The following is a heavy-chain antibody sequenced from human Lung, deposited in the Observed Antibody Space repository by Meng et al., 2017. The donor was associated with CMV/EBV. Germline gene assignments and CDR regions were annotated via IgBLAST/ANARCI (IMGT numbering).Heavy chain of an antibody. Sequence: RRPPETGPGQVPPSESLTLPGSVSCGSISMISYYWGWIRQSPGKGLEWIGSIYFSGNTYYNPSRKSRVTMSVSTAQNKYSLTLRAVTAADTAVYYCVTETGYNYDNWGQGALVTVSS. D-gene: IGHD5-24*01. V-gene: IGHV4-39*07. CDR1: CGSISMISYY. CDR2: IYFSGNT. CDR3: VTETGYNYDN. J-gene: IGHJ4*02.